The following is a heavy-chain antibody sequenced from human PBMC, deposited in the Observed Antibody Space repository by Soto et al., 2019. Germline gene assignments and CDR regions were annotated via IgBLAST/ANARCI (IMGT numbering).Heavy chain of an antibody. CDR3: ARLIYGGSRYFDY. Sequence: SETLSLTCTVSGGSISSGGYYWSWIRQHPGKGLEWIGYIYYSGSTYYNPSLKSRVTISVDTSKNQFSLKLSSVTAADTAVYYCARLIYGGSRYFDYWGQGTLVTVSS. J-gene: IGHJ4*02. V-gene: IGHV4-31*03. CDR2: IYYSGST. CDR1: GGSISSGGYY. D-gene: IGHD4-17*01.